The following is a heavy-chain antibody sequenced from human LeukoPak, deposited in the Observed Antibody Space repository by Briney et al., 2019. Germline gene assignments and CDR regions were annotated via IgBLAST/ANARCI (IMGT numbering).Heavy chain of an antibody. D-gene: IGHD5-18*01. CDR1: GYSFSDYY. CDR3: AIRGYSYGNFDY. CDR2: INPNSGGT. J-gene: IGHJ4*02. Sequence: ASVKVSCKSSGYSFSDYYMHWVRQAPGQGLEWMGWINPNSGGTNYAQKFQGRVTMTRDTSISTAYMELSRLRSDDTAVYYCAIRGYSYGNFDYWGQGILVTVSS. V-gene: IGHV1-2*02.